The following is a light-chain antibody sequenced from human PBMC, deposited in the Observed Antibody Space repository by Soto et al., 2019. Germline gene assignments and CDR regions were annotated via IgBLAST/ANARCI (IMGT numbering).Light chain of an antibody. CDR1: ISNIGGNT. J-gene: IGLJ3*02. CDR3: AAWDDGLNGWV. CDR2: RDD. Sequence: QSVPTQPPSASGTPGQRVTISCSGSISNIGGNTVNWYQQVPGTAPKLLIYRDDQRPSGVPDRFSGSKSATSASLAISGLQSEDEADYYCAAWDDGLNGWVFGGGTKLTVL. V-gene: IGLV1-44*01.